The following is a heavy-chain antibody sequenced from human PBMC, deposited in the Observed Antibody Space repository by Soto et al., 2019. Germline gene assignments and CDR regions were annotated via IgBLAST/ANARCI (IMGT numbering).Heavy chain of an antibody. D-gene: IGHD3-16*01. CDR1: GGTFSSYT. V-gene: IGHV1-69*02. J-gene: IGHJ3*02. CDR2: IIPILGIA. Sequence: GASVKVSCKASGGTFSSYTISWVRQAPGQGLVWMGRIIPILGIANYAQKFQGRVTITADKSTSTAYMELSSLRSEDTAVYYCARAVWGVMGNAFDIWGQGTMVTVSS. CDR3: ARAVWGVMGNAFDI.